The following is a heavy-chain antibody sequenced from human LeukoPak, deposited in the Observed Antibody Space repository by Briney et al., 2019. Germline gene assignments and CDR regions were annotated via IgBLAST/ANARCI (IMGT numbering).Heavy chain of an antibody. Sequence: GGSLRLSCTASGFTFSRYSMNWVRQAPGKGLEWVSFISSGSDTIYYADSVKGRFTISRDNAKNSLYLQMNTLRDEDTAVYYCARVSLVGATSDYWGQGTLVTVSS. CDR1: GFTFSRYS. D-gene: IGHD1-26*01. J-gene: IGHJ4*02. V-gene: IGHV3-48*02. CDR2: ISSGSDTI. CDR3: ARVSLVGATSDY.